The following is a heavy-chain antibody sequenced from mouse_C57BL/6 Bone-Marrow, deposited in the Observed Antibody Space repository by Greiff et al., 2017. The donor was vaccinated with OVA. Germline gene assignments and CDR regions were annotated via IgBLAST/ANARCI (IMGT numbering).Heavy chain of an antibody. V-gene: IGHV1-22*01. Sequence: VQLQQSGPELVKPGASVKMSCKASGYTFTDYNMHWVKQSPGKSLEWIGYINPNNGGTSYNQKFKGKATLTVNKSSSTAYMELRSLTSEDSAVYCCACGLLRWDWFAYWGQGTLVTVSA. CDR3: ACGLLRWDWFAY. CDR2: INPNNGGT. D-gene: IGHD1-1*01. J-gene: IGHJ3*01. CDR1: GYTFTDYN.